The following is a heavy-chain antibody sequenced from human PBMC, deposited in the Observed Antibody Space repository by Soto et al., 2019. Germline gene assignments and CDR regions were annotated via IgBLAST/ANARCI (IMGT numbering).Heavy chain of an antibody. CDR1: GGSISSYY. Sequence: SETLSLTCTVSGGSISSYYWSWIRQPPGKGLEWIGYIYYSGSTNYNPSLKSRVTISVDTSKNQFSLKLSSVTAADTAVYYCARAPGYYYDSSGYYSEWYFDYWGQGTLVTVSS. D-gene: IGHD3-22*01. J-gene: IGHJ4*02. V-gene: IGHV4-59*01. CDR3: ARAPGYYYDSSGYYSEWYFDY. CDR2: IYYSGST.